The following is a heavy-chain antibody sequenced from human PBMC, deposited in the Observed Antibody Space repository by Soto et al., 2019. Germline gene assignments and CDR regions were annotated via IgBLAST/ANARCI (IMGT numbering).Heavy chain of an antibody. D-gene: IGHD6-13*01. CDR2: ISYDGSNK. CDR3: AREDVAAADPYYYYGMDV. Sequence: GGSLRLSCAASGFTFSSYAMHWVRQAPGKGLEWVAVISYDGSNKYYADSVKGRFTISRDNSKNTLYLQMNSLRAEDTAVYYCAREDVAAADPYYYYGMDVWGQGTTVTVSS. CDR1: GFTFSSYA. V-gene: IGHV3-30*04. J-gene: IGHJ6*02.